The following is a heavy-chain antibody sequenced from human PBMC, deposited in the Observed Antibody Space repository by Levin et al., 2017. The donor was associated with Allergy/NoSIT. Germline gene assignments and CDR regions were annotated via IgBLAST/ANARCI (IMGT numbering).Heavy chain of an antibody. CDR2: ISGSGGST. CDR1: GFTFSNYA. CDR3: AKGHIQVYCPTGYGMAV. V-gene: IGHV3-23*01. D-gene: IGHD5-18*01. Sequence: GGSLRLSCAASGFTFSNYAMSWVRQAPGKGLEWVSAISGSGGSTYYADSVKGRFSISRDNSKNLLYLQMNSLRAEDAAVYYCAKGHIQVYCPTGYGMAVWGRGTTVTVSS. J-gene: IGHJ6*02.